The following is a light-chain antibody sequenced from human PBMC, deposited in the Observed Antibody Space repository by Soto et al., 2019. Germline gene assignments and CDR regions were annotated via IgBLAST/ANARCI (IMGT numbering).Light chain of an antibody. Sequence: EIVLTQSPGTLSLSPGGRATLSCRASQSVSSSYLACCQQKPGHAPRLLIYGASSRATGIPDRFSGSGSGTDFTLTISSLEHEDFAVYYCQQYNNSLWTFGQGTKVDIK. CDR3: QQYNNSLWT. V-gene: IGKV3-20*01. CDR1: QSVSSSY. CDR2: GAS. J-gene: IGKJ1*01.